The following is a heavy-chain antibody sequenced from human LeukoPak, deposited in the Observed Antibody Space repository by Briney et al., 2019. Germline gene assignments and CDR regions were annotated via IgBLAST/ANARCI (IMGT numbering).Heavy chain of an antibody. J-gene: IGHJ4*02. D-gene: IGHD6-6*01. CDR3: ARAGSSYYFDY. CDR1: GRSFSGYY. CDR2: INHSGST. Sequence: SETLSLTCAVYGRSFSGYYWSWIRQPPGKGLEWIGEINHSGSTNYNPSLKSRVTISVDTSKNQFSLKLSSVTAADTAVYYCARAGSSYYFDYWGQGTLVTVSS. V-gene: IGHV4-34*01.